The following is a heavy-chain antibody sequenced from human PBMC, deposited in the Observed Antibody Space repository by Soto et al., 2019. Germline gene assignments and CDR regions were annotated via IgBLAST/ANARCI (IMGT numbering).Heavy chain of an antibody. V-gene: IGHV4-59*01. CDR3: ARSITIFGVAPDNWFDP. J-gene: IGHJ5*02. Sequence: PSETLSLTWTVSGGSISGYYWSWIRQPPGKGLEWIGYIYYSGSTKYNPSLKSRVTISVDTSKNQFSLKLSSVTAADTAVYYCARSITIFGVAPDNWFDPWGQGTLVTVSS. D-gene: IGHD3-3*01. CDR2: IYYSGST. CDR1: GGSISGYY.